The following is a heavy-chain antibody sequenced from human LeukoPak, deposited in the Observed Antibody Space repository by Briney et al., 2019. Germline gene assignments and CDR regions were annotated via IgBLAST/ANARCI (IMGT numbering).Heavy chain of an antibody. CDR3: ATGYSSVYYFDY. D-gene: IGHD6-19*01. CDR1: GFTFSNYA. J-gene: IGHJ4*02. CDR2: IVGSGGST. Sequence: GGSLRLSCAASGFTFSNYAMNWVRQAPGKGLEWVSGIVGSGGSTYYADSVKGRFAISRDNSKNTPDLQMSSLRAEDTAVYYCATGYSSVYYFDYWGQGTLVTVSS. V-gene: IGHV3-23*01.